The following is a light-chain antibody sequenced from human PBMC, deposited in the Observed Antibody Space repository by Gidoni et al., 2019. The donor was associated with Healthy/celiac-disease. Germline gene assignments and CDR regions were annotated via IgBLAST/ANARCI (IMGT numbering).Light chain of an antibody. CDR2: DAS. V-gene: IGKV1-33*01. CDR1: QDISNY. Sequence: DIQMTQSTSSLSASVGDRVTITCQASQDISNYLNWYQQKPWKAPKLLIYDASNLETGVPSRFSGSGSGTDFTFTISSLQPEDIATYYCQQYDNLPRTFGPGTKVDIK. CDR3: QQYDNLPRT. J-gene: IGKJ3*01.